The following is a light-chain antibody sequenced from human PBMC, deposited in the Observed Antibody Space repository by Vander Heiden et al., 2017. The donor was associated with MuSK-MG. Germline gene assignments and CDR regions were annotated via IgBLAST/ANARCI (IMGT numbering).Light chain of an antibody. CDR3: QSYDISLSGWV. CDR2: GNT. CDR1: SSNLGARYD. Sequence: SVLTQPPSVSGAPGPRVSISCTGNSSNLGARYDVHWYQQVPGTAPKVLIYGNTNRPSGVPDRFSASKSGTSAFLAIAGLQVEDEADYYCQSYDISLSGWVFGGGTKLTGL. J-gene: IGLJ3*02. V-gene: IGLV1-40*01.